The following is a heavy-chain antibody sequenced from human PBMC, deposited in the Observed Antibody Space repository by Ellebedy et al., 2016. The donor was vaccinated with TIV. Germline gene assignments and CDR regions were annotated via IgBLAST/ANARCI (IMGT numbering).Heavy chain of an antibody. J-gene: IGHJ4*02. V-gene: IGHV4-4*07. Sequence: SETLSLXXTVSGGSISSYYWSWIRQPAGKGLEWIGRIYTSGSTNYNPSLKSRVTMSVDTSKNQFSLKLSSVTAADTAVYYCARPYSSSWYGVGYWGQGTLVTVSS. CDR1: GGSISSYY. CDR3: ARPYSSSWYGVGY. CDR2: IYTSGST. D-gene: IGHD6-13*01.